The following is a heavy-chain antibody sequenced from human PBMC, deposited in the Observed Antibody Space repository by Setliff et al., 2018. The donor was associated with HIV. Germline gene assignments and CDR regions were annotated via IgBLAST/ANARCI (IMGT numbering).Heavy chain of an antibody. CDR3: ALLNHIVVVTALLPGDY. V-gene: IGHV1-69*05. D-gene: IGHD2-21*02. J-gene: IGHJ4*02. Sequence: ASVKVSCKASGGTFKNFAINWVRQAPGQGLEWMGGIIPISGTAVYAQNFRGRVTMTRDTSMNTAYMELSRLRSDDTAVYYCALLNHIVVVTALLPGDYWGQGTPVTVSS. CDR1: GGTFKNFA. CDR2: IIPISGTA.